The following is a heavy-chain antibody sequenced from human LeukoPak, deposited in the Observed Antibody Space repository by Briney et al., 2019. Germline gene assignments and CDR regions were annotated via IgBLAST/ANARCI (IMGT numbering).Heavy chain of an antibody. CDR3: AREGRAIGDLKDYFYYYYMDV. V-gene: IGHV1-46*01. J-gene: IGHJ6*03. D-gene: IGHD2-21*01. Sequence: GASVKVSCKASGYTFRRYYMHWVRQAPGQGLEWMGIINPTGGSTSYAQKFQGRVMMTSDMSTSTVYMELSSLRSDDTAVYFCAREGRAIGDLKDYFYYYYMDVWGKGTTVSVSS. CDR1: GYTFRRYY. CDR2: INPTGGST.